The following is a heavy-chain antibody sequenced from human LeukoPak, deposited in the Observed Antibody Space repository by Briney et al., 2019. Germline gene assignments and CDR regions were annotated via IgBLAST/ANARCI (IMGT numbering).Heavy chain of an antibody. V-gene: IGHV6-1*01. D-gene: IGHD5-24*01. CDR3: ARVSSGSRRDGYNVVDY. J-gene: IGHJ4*02. Sequence: SQTLSLTCAISGDSVSSSSAAWNWIRQSPSRGLEWLGRTYYRSKWYNDYAVSVKSRITINPDTSKNQFSLQLNSATPEDTAVYYCARVSSGSRRDGYNVVDYWGQGTLVTVSS. CDR2: TYYRSKWYN. CDR1: GDSVSSSSAA.